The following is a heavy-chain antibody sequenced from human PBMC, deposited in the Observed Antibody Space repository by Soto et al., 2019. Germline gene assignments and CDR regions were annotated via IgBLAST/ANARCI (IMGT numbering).Heavy chain of an antibody. CDR3: ASGYSYGRPLDY. V-gene: IGHV1-69*13. CDR1: GGTFSSYA. D-gene: IGHD5-18*01. J-gene: IGHJ4*02. Sequence: SVKVSCKTSGGTFSSYAISWVRQAPGQGLEWMGGIIPIFGTANYAQKFQGRVTITADESTSTAYMELSSLRSEETAVYYCASGYSYGRPLDYWGQGTQVTVSS. CDR2: IIPIFGTA.